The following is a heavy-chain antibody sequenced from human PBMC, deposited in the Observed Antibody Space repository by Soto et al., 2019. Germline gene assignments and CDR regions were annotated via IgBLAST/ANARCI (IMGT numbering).Heavy chain of an antibody. J-gene: IGHJ4*02. Sequence: KTSETLSLTCAVSGGSISSSGYSWNWIRQSPGKGLEWIGYIYHSGSTNYNPSLRSRVTISLDGSKNQFSLKLTSVTAADTAVYYCARGSVYVLWSGYFDFWGQGSLVTVS. V-gene: IGHV4-30-2*06. CDR1: GGSISSSGYS. D-gene: IGHD3-3*01. CDR2: IYHSGST. CDR3: ARGSVYVLWSGYFDF.